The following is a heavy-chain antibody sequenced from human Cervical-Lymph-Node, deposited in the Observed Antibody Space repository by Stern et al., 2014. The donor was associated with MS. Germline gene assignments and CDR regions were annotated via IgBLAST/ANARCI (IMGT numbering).Heavy chain of an antibody. CDR1: GFPFSYYG. D-gene: IGHD4-17*01. V-gene: IGHV3-33*01. CDR3: ARDSRDYLNYYGLDV. CDR2: LWYEENKT. Sequence: VQLVESGGGVVQPGRSLRLACATSGFPFSYYGMAWVRQAPGKGLEGVALLWYEENKTYYTDSVKGRFTISRDTSKNTLYLQMDNLRAEDTAVYYCARDSRDYLNYYGLDVWGQGTTVTVS. J-gene: IGHJ6*02.